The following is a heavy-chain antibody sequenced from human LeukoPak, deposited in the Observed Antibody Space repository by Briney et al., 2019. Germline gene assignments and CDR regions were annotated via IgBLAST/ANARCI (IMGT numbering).Heavy chain of an antibody. J-gene: IGHJ2*01. D-gene: IGHD2-2*01. V-gene: IGHV5-51*07. CDR2: IYPGDSDT. CDR1: GYSFTCYW. CDR3: ARTLDIVVVPAAIDWYFDL. Sequence: GKSLKISCKGSGYSFTCYWIGWVHQMPGKGLEWMGIIYPGDSDTRYRPSFQGQVTLSADKSISTAYLQWSSLKASDTAMYYCARTLDIVVVPAAIDWYFDLRGRDTLVTVSS.